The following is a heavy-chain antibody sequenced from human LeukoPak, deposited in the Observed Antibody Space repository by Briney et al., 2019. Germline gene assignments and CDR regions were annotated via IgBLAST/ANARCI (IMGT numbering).Heavy chain of an antibody. CDR2: IRNGANRYST. J-gene: IGHJ4*02. D-gene: IGHD1-26*01. V-gene: IGHV3-72*01. CDR3: AGSGRSVNYPYDF. Sequence: GGSLRLSCAASGFTFSDYYMDWVRQAPGKGLEWIGRIRNGANRYSTEYAASVKGRFTISRDDSQISLHLQMKVLKTEDTAVYYCAGSGRSVNYPYDFWGQGTLVTVPS. CDR1: GFTFSDYY.